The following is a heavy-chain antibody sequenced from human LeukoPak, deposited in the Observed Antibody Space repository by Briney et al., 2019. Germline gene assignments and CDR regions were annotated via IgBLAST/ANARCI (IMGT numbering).Heavy chain of an antibody. CDR3: ARDLAVVVVSAFDI. CDR1: GFTFSSNG. V-gene: IGHV3-48*04. D-gene: IGHD3-22*01. Sequence: PGGSLRLSCAASGFTFSSNGMNWVRQAPGKGLEWVSYISATGGTIYYADSVKGRFTISRDNAKNSLYLQMNSLRAEDTAVYYCARDLAVVVVSAFDIWGQGTMVTVSS. J-gene: IGHJ3*02. CDR2: ISATGGTI.